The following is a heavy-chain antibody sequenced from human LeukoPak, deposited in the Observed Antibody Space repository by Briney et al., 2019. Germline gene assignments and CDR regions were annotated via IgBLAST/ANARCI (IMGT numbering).Heavy chain of an antibody. V-gene: IGHV4-34*01. CDR2: INHSGST. D-gene: IGHD6-19*01. Sequence: SGTLSLTCAVYGGSFSGYYWSWIRQPPGKGLEWIGEINHSGSTNYNPSLKSRVTISVDTSKNQFSLKLSSVTAADTAVYYCARGLAVAGTDDYWGQGTLVTVSS. CDR3: ARGLAVAGTDDY. J-gene: IGHJ4*02. CDR1: GGSFSGYY.